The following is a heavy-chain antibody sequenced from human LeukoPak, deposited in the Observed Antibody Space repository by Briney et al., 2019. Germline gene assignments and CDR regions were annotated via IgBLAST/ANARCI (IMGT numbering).Heavy chain of an antibody. J-gene: IGHJ4*02. D-gene: IGHD3-16*02. CDR2: ISWNSGSI. CDR1: GFTFDDYA. CDR3: AKAYYRHFDY. Sequence: GGSLRLSCAASGFTFDDYAMHWVRQAPGKGLEWDSGISWNSGSIGYADSVKGRFTISRDNAKNSLYLQMNSLRAEDTALYYCAKAYYRHFDYWGQGTLVTVSS. V-gene: IGHV3-9*01.